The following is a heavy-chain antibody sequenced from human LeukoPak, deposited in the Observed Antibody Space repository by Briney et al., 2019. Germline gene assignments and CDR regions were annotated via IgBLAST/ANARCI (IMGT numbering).Heavy chain of an antibody. D-gene: IGHD6-19*01. CDR3: ARGPYSSGWYGFDY. V-gene: IGHV3-30-3*01. Sequence: GGSLRLSCAASGLTFSSYAMHWVRQAPGKGLEWVAVISYDGSNKYYADSVKGRFTISRDNSKNTLYLQMNSLRAEDTAVYYCARGPYSSGWYGFDYWGQGTLVTVSS. CDR2: ISYDGSNK. J-gene: IGHJ4*02. CDR1: GLTFSSYA.